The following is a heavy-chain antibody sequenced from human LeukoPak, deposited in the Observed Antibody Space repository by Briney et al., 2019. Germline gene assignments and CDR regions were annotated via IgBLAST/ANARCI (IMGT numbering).Heavy chain of an antibody. D-gene: IGHD2-21*01. CDR3: ARTAYARFFDL. Sequence: SETLSLTCTVSGVPINSYYWSWIRQPPGKGLEWIGHIYYSGSTNYNPSLKSRVTISIDTSKNQFSLKLSSVTAADTAVYYCARTAYARFFDLWGRGTLVTVSS. J-gene: IGHJ2*01. CDR2: IYYSGST. CDR1: GVPINSYY. V-gene: IGHV4-59*01.